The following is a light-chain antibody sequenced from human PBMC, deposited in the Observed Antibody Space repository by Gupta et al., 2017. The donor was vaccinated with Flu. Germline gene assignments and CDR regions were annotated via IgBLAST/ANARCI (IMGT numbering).Light chain of an antibody. J-gene: IGKJ4*01. CDR3: QQYSTSPLT. CDR1: QCISSW. Sequence: DRVPITCWAGQCISSWLACYQQKPWKAPKILIQKPSNLESGVPSRFTGSGSFTEFTLTISSLQPDDFAAYYCQQYSTSPLTFGGGTKVEIE. V-gene: IGKV1-5*03. CDR2: KPS.